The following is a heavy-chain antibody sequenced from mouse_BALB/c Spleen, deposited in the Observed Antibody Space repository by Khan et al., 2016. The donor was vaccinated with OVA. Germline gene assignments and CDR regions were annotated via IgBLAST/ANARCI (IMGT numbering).Heavy chain of an antibody. D-gene: IGHD2-1*01. CDR3: ARDGTRYNYAMDY. CDR2: ISYIGST. CDR1: GYSITGDYA. Sequence: EVQLVESGPGLVKPSQSLSLTCTVTGYSITGDYAWNWIRQFPGNKLEWMGYISYIGSTNYNPALKSRISITRATSKNQFFLQLNSVTTEDTATYYCARDGTRYNYAMDYWGQGTSVTVSS. J-gene: IGHJ4*01. V-gene: IGHV3-2*02.